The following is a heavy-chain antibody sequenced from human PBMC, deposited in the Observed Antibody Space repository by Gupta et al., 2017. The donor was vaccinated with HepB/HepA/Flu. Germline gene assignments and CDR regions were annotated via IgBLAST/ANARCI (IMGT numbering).Heavy chain of an antibody. CDR2: IFRSGDTV. J-gene: IGHJ6*03. V-gene: IGHV3-48*02. Sequence: EVQLEESGGVLVQPGGSLRLSCAASGFTFSGYSMNWVRQAPGQGLEWISYIFRSGDTVSYADSVKGRFTISRDNVKDSMYLQMNSLRDEDTGIYYCARITDLYMDVWGKGTTVTVSS. CDR1: GFTFSGYS. CDR3: ARITDLYMDV.